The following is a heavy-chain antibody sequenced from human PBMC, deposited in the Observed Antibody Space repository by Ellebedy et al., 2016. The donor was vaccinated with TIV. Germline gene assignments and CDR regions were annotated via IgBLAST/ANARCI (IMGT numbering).Heavy chain of an antibody. Sequence: GESLKISCAASGFTFSLYSMNWVRQAPGKGLEWISYISSGSSSIYYADSVKGRFTITRDNDKNLLYLQMSSLRVEDTAVYYCARDFRQWLAQGDASDVWGQGTTVTVSS. D-gene: IGHD6-19*01. CDR1: GFTFSLYS. CDR2: ISSGSSSI. V-gene: IGHV3-48*01. CDR3: ARDFRQWLAQGDASDV. J-gene: IGHJ6*02.